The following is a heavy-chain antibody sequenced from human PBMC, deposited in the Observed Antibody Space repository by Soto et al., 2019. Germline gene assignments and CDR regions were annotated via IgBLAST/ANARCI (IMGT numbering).Heavy chain of an antibody. V-gene: IGHV4-59*01. CDR1: GDPISRYH. CDR3: TGDRNNRVWYKY. CDR2: VHNSGST. D-gene: IGHD6-19*01. Sequence: QVQLQESGPGLVKPSETLSLSCTVSGDPISRYHWSWIRQTPGKGLEWIGYVHNSGSTSYNPSLKSRVTISIDTSRKQFSLRLRSLTAADTAVYYCTGDRNNRVWYKYWGQGTLVTVSS. J-gene: IGHJ4*02.